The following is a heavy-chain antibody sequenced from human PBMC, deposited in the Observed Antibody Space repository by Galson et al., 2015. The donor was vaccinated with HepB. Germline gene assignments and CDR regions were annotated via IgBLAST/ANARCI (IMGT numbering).Heavy chain of an antibody. CDR3: AREPPLHYYDSSGYYYYYGMDV. J-gene: IGHJ6*02. D-gene: IGHD3-22*01. V-gene: IGHV1-69*01. Sequence: QSGAEVKKPGESLRISCKASGGTFSSYAISWVRQAPGQGLEWMGGIIPIFGTANHAQKFQGRVTITADESTSTAYMELSSLRSEDTAVYYCAREPPLHYYDSSGYYYYYGMDVWGQGTTVTVSS. CDR2: IIPIFGTA. CDR1: GGTFSSYA.